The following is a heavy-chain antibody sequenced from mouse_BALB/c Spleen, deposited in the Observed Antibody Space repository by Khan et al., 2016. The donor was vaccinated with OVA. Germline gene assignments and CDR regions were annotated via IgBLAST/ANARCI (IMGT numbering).Heavy chain of an antibody. J-gene: IGHJ4*01. V-gene: IGHV2-6-4*01. Sequence: QVQLKESGPGLVAPSQSLSITCTVSGFSLSRYNVHWVRQPPGKGLEWMGMIWGGGGTDYTSALKSRLSISKDDSKRQVFLKMNSLQTDDTAMYSCTRAYDKYDVYYAMDYWGQGTSVTVSS. CDR1: GFSLSRYN. CDR2: IWGGGGT. CDR3: TRAYDKYDVYYAMDY. D-gene: IGHD2-14*01.